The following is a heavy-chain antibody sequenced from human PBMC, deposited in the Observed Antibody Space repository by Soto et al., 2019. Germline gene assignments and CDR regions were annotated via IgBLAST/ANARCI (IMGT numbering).Heavy chain of an antibody. D-gene: IGHD1-1*01. J-gene: IGHJ4*02. CDR2: INAGNGNT. CDR3: ARLATGTTGAFDY. CDR1: GYTFTSYA. V-gene: IGHV1-3*01. Sequence: QVPLVQSGAEVKKPGASVKVSCKASGYTFTSYAMHWVRQAPGQRLEWMGWINAGNGNTKYSQKFQGRVTITRDTSASTAYMELSSLRSEDTAVYYCARLATGTTGAFDYWGQGTLVTVSS.